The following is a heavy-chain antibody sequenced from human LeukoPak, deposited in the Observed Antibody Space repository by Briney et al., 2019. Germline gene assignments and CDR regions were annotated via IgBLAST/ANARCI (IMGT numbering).Heavy chain of an antibody. V-gene: IGHV1-46*01. J-gene: IGHJ3*02. CDR1: GYTFTSYY. D-gene: IGHD4-17*01. Sequence: ASVKVSCKASGYTFTSYYMHWVRQAPGQGLEWMGIINPLSGKTTYTQKFQDRVTMTRDTSTSTVYMELSSLRSDDTAVYHCARDPGNYGDLGLDIWGQGTTVTVSS. CDR3: ARDPGNYGDLGLDI. CDR2: INPLSGKT.